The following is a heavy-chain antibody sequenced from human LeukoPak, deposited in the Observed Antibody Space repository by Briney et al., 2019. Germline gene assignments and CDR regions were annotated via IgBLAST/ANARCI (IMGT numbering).Heavy chain of an antibody. V-gene: IGHV4-30-4*08. J-gene: IGHJ4*02. CDR3: ARSTMIGYFDY. CDR2: IYYSGST. Sequence: PSETLSLTCTVSGGSISSGDYYWSWIRQPPGKGLEWIGCIYYSGSTYYNPSLKSRVTISVDTSKNQFSLKLSSVTAADMAVYYCARSTMIGYFDYWGQGTLVTVSS. CDR1: GGSISSGDYY. D-gene: IGHD3-22*01.